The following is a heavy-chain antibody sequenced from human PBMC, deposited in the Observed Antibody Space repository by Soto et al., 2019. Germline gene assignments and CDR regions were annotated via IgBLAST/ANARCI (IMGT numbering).Heavy chain of an antibody. CDR1: GYSISSSNW. CDR3: AREFQSLSSTWREYFQP. Sequence: SETLSLTCAVSGYSISSSNWWGWIRQPPGKGLEWIGYIYYSGTTYYNPSLKSRVTMSVDTSKNQFSLKLTSVTAVDTAVYYCAREFQSLSSTWREYFQPWGQGTLVTVSS. V-gene: IGHV4-28*03. CDR2: IYYSGTT. D-gene: IGHD6-13*01. J-gene: IGHJ1*01.